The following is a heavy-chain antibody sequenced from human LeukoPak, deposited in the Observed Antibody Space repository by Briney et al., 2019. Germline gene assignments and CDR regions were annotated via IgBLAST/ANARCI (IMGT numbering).Heavy chain of an antibody. Sequence: PGGSLRLSCAASGFTFSDHYMSWVRQAPGRGLEWLSSISSSGTTMYYADSVKGRFTLSRDNTKNSMFLQMNSLRLEDTAVYYCARDLSAVAGKDMTDYWGERTLVTVSS. CDR1: GFTFSDHY. J-gene: IGHJ4*02. CDR2: ISSSGTTM. CDR3: ARDLSAVAGKDMTDY. D-gene: IGHD6-19*01. V-gene: IGHV3-11*04.